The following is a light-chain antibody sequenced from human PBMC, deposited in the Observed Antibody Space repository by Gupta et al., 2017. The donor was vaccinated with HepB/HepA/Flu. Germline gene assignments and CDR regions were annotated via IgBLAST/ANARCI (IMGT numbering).Light chain of an antibody. CDR3: QQLNSYARFT. J-gene: IGKJ3*01. Sequence: EIQLTQSPVFLSPSVGDRVTITYRASQGLGSYLAEYQQKPGKTAKLLIYAASTMQSGVPSRFSGSGSGTEFALISSSLLPEDFATNYCQQLNSYARFTFGPGTKVEIK. CDR2: AAS. CDR1: QGLGSY. V-gene: IGKV1-9*01.